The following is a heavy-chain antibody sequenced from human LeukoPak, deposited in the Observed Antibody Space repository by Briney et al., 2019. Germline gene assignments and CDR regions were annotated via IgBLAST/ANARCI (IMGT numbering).Heavy chain of an antibody. CDR2: ISSSGST. CDR1: GGSISSYY. J-gene: IGHJ4*02. V-gene: IGHV4-4*07. Sequence: SETLSLTCTVSGGSISSYYWSWIRQPAGKRLEWIGRISSSGSTNCNPSLKSRVTMSVDSSKNQFSLILISVTAADTAVYYCARDLDWNYADYWGQGTLVTVSS. D-gene: IGHD1-7*01. CDR3: ARDLDWNYADY.